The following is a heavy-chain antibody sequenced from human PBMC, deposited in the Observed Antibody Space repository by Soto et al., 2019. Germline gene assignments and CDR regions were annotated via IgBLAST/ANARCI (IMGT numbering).Heavy chain of an antibody. CDR2: INPSGGST. V-gene: IGHV1-46*01. D-gene: IGHD3-22*01. J-gene: IGHJ6*02. CDR3: ATVVVITIPYYYYGMDV. Sequence: ASVKVSCKASGYTFTSYYMHWVRQAPGQGLEWMGIINPSGGSTSYAQKFQGRVTMTKDTSTSTVYMELSSLRSEDTAVYYCATVVVITIPYYYYGMDVWGQGTTVNVSS. CDR1: GYTFTSYY.